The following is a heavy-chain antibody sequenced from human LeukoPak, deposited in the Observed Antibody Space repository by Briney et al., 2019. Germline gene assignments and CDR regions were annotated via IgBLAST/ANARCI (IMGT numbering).Heavy chain of an antibody. CDR1: GGTFSSYA. J-gene: IGHJ6*02. CDR3: ASPGQIVRAATRPPRV. Sequence: SVKVSFKASGGTFSSYAISWVRQAPGQGLEWMGRIIPILGIANYAQKFQGRVTITADKSTSTAYMELSSLRSEDTAVYYCASPGQIVRAATRPPRVWGQGTTVTVSS. D-gene: IGHD3-10*02. CDR2: IIPILGIA. V-gene: IGHV1-69*04.